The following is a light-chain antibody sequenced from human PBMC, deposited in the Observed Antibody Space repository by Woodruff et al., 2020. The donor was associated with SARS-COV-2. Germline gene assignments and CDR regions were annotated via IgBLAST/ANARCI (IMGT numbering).Light chain of an antibody. J-gene: IGLJ3*02. Sequence: RIPCGGNNLGTQSIHWYQQRPGQAPRLVVYDDSARPSGIPGRFSGSNSGNTATLTISRVEAGDEADYYCQMWDSSYDPGVFGGGTKLT. CDR1: NLGTQS. V-gene: IGLV3-21*02. CDR2: DDS. CDR3: QMWDSSYDPGV.